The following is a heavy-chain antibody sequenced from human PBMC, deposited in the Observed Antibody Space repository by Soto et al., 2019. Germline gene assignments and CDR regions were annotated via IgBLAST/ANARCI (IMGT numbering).Heavy chain of an antibody. D-gene: IGHD3-10*01. Sequence: GASVKVSCKASGGTFSSYAISWVRQAPGQGLEWMGGIIPIFGTANYAQKFQGRVTITADESTSTAYMGLSSLRSEDTAVYYCARADAMVRGPKIAFDIWGQGTMVTVS. CDR1: GGTFSSYA. CDR3: ARADAMVRGPKIAFDI. CDR2: IIPIFGTA. J-gene: IGHJ3*02. V-gene: IGHV1-69*13.